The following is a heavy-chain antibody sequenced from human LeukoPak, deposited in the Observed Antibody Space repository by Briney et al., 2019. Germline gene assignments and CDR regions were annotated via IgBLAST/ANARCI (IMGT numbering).Heavy chain of an antibody. CDR2: IYTSGST. CDR3: ARCGLWSGPPPYYYYYYYMDV. D-gene: IGHD3-3*01. CDR1: GGSISSGSYY. V-gene: IGHV4-61*02. Sequence: NTSETLSLTCAVYGGSISSGSYYWSWIRQPAGKGLEWIGRIYTSGSTNYNPSLKSRVTMSVDTSKNQFSLKLSSVTAADTAVYYCARCGLWSGPPPYYYYYYYMDVWGKGTTVTVSS. J-gene: IGHJ6*03.